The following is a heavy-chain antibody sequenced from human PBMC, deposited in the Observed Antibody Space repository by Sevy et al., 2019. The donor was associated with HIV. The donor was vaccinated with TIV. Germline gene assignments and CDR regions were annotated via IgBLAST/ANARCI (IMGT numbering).Heavy chain of an antibody. CDR1: GFTFSSYA. CDR3: ARGGWGYCSSTSCYWERGYYFDY. CDR2: ISYDGSNK. Sequence: GGSLRLSCAASGFTFSSYAMHWVRQAPGKGLEWVAVISYDGSNKYYADSVKGRFTISRDNSKNTLYLQMNSLRAEDTAVYYCARGGWGYCSSTSCYWERGYYFDYWGQGTLVTVSS. J-gene: IGHJ4*02. D-gene: IGHD2-2*01. V-gene: IGHV3-30-3*01.